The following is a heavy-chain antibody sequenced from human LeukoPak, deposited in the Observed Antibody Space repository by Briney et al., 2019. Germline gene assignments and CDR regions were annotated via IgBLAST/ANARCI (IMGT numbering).Heavy chain of an antibody. D-gene: IGHD3-22*01. Sequence: GGSLRLSCAASGFTVSSNYMSWVRQAPGKGLEWVSVIYSGGSTYYADSVKGRFTISRHNSKNTLYLQMNSLRAEDTAVYYCARGGRDSSGYYYFDYWGQGTLVTVSS. J-gene: IGHJ4*02. CDR3: ARGGRDSSGYYYFDY. CDR1: GFTVSSNY. CDR2: IYSGGST. V-gene: IGHV3-53*04.